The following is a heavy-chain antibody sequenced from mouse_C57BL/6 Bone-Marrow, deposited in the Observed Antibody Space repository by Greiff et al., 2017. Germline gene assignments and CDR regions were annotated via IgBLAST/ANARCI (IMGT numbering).Heavy chain of an antibody. D-gene: IGHD1-1*01. J-gene: IGHJ1*03. CDR1: GFTFSDYG. CDR3: AITTVPYWYFDV. CDR2: ISSGSSTI. Sequence: EVQRVESGGGLVKPGGSLKLSCAASGFTFSDYGMHWVRQAPEKGLEWVAYISSGSSTIYYADTVKGRFTISRDNAKNTLFLQMTSLRSEDTAMXYCAITTVPYWYFDVWGTGTTVTVSS. V-gene: IGHV5-17*01.